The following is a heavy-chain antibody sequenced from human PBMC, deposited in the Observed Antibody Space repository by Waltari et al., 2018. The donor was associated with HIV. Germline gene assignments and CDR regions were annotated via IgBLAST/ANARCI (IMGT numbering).Heavy chain of an antibody. J-gene: IGHJ3*02. CDR2: NNPNSGGT. Sequence: QVQLVQSGAEVKKPGASVKVSCKASGYTFTGYYMHWVQQAPGQGLEWRGGNNPNSGGTNYAQKFQGEVTMTRDTSISTAYMELSRLRSDDTAVYYCVTYGTTVTSGGIWGQGTMVTVSS. CDR1: GYTFTGYY. V-gene: IGHV1-2*02. D-gene: IGHD4-17*01. CDR3: VTYGTTVTSGGI.